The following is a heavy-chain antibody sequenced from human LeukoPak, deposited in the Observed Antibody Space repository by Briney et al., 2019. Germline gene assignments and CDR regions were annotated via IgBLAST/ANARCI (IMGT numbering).Heavy chain of an antibody. CDR2: IYYSGST. Sequence: PSETLSLTCAVYGGSFSGYYWSWIRQPPGKGLEWIGYIYYSGSTNYNPSLKSRVTISVDTSKNQFSLKLSSVTGADTAVYYCARDEGRNDFWSGYSSYGMDVWGQGTTVTVSS. CDR3: ARDEGRNDFWSGYSSYGMDV. CDR1: GGSFSGYY. D-gene: IGHD3-3*01. J-gene: IGHJ6*02. V-gene: IGHV4-59*01.